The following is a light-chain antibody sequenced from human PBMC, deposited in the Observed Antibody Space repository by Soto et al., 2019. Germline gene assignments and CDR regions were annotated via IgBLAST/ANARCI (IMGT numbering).Light chain of an antibody. CDR3: ETWDSNIRV. V-gene: IGLV4-60*02. Sequence: QTVVTQSSSASASLGSSVKLTCTLSSGHNSYIIAWHQQQPGKAPRYLMKLEGSGNYNKGSGVPDRFSGSTSGADRYLTISNLQFEDEADYYCETWDSNIRVFGGGTKVTVL. CDR2: LEGSGNY. J-gene: IGLJ3*02. CDR1: SGHNSYI.